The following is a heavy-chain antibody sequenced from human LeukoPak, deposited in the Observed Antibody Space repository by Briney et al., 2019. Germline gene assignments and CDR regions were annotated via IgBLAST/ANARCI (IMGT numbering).Heavy chain of an antibody. V-gene: IGHV4-4*07. Sequence: SETLSLTCTVSGGSISGYYWSWIRQPAGKGLEWIGRVYTSGYTEYSPSLKSRVTMSVDTSKNQFSLKLSSVTAADTAVYYCARDRPSFYYDSSGYGVGWFDPWGQGTLVTVSS. CDR1: GGSISGYY. CDR3: ARDRPSFYYDSSGYGVGWFDP. CDR2: VYTSGYT. D-gene: IGHD3-22*01. J-gene: IGHJ5*02.